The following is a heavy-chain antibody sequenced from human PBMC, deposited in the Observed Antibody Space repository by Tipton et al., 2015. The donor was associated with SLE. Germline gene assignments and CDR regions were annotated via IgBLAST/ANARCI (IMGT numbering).Heavy chain of an antibody. J-gene: IGHJ5*02. CDR1: GYTFTNYG. CDR3: ARDQGGQLVQYNWFDP. D-gene: IGHD6-13*01. CDR2: ISAYNGNT. Sequence: QVQLVQSGAEVKKPGASVKVSCKASGYTFTNYGISWVRQAPGPGLEWMGWISAYNGNTNYAQKLQGRVTMTTDTSTSTAYMELRSLGSDDTAVYFCARDQGGQLVQYNWFDPWGQGTLVTVSS. V-gene: IGHV1-18*01.